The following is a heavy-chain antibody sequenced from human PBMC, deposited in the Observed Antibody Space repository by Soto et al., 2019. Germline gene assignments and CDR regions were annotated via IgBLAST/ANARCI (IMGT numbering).Heavy chain of an antibody. Sequence: PRLSCAVSGLTFNSYAMTWVRQPPGKGLEWVSSISGSGDVIYYADSVKGRFTISRDNSKITLYLQLNSLRAEDTGIYYCAKYRSTSSGAEGFDYWGQGALVTVSS. V-gene: IGHV3-23*01. CDR3: AKYRSTSSGAEGFDY. CDR1: GLTFNSYA. J-gene: IGHJ4*02. CDR2: ISGSGDVI. D-gene: IGHD2-2*01.